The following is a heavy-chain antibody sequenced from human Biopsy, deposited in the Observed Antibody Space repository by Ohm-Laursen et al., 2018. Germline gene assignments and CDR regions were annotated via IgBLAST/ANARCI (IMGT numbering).Heavy chain of an antibody. D-gene: IGHD6-19*01. Sequence: AASVKVSCKASGFSFTGYYIHWVRQAPGQGLEWMGGISPKSGGTNYAQKFQGNITMTKNTSMSTAYMEMSRLRSDDTAVYYCALQSVAQMKNFDYWGQGTLVTVSS. CDR3: ALQSVAQMKNFDY. CDR1: GFSFTGYY. J-gene: IGHJ4*02. V-gene: IGHV1-2*02. CDR2: ISPKSGGT.